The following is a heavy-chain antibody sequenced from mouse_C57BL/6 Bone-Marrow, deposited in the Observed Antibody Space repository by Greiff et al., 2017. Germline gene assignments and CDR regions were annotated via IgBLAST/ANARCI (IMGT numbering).Heavy chain of an antibody. CDR3: AGAGFCAMDE. J-gene: IGHJ4*01. V-gene: IGHV1-54*01. Sequence: VQLQQSGAELVRPGTSVKVSCKASGYAFTNYLIEWVKQRPGQGLEWIGVINPGSGGTNYNEKFKGKATLTADKSSSTAYMQLSSLTSADSAACCCAGAGFCAMDEGGQGTSGSVAS. CDR1: GYAFTNYL. CDR2: INPGSGGT.